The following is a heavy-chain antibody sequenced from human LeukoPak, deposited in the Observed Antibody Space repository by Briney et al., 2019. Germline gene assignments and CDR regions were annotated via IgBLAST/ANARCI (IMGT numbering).Heavy chain of an antibody. CDR2: LSGSGDST. V-gene: IGHV3-23*01. D-gene: IGHD3-22*01. J-gene: IGHJ6*02. CDR3: AKVGLITGMDV. Sequence: GGSLSLSWAASGSSLSIYAITWVRQPPGEGLDWVSALSGSGDSTFYADSVKGRFTISRDNYKNPLDMQMNSLRAEDTAVYYCAKVGLITGMDVWGQGTTVTVSS. CDR1: GSSLSIYA.